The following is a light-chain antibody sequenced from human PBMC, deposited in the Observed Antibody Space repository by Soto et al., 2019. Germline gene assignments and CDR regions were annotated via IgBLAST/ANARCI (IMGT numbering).Light chain of an antibody. Sequence: IQMTQSPSSLSASFADRFTLTCRASQDIRNDLGWYQQKPGMAPRFLIYAASNLQSGVPSRFSGSGSGTDFTLTISSLQPEDFATYYCVQHYNYPPTFGQGTKVDIK. CDR2: AAS. V-gene: IGKV1-6*02. J-gene: IGKJ1*01. CDR1: QDIRND. CDR3: VQHYNYPPT.